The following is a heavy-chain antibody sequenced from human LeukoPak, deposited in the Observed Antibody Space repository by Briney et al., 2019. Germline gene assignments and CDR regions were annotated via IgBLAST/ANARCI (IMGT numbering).Heavy chain of an antibody. CDR2: INHSGST. CDR3: ARGRGSGGKVVD. CDR1: GGSFSGYY. D-gene: IGHD3-22*01. J-gene: IGHJ4*02. Sequence: SETLSLTCAVYGGSFSGYYWSWIRQPPGKGLEWIGEINHSGSTNYNPSLKSRVTISVDTSKNQFSLKLSSVTAADTAVYYCARGRGSGGKVVDWGQGTLVTVSS. V-gene: IGHV4-34*01.